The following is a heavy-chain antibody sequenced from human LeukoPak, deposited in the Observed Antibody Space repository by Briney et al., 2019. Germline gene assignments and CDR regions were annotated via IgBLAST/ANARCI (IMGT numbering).Heavy chain of an antibody. CDR2: IYHSGST. Sequence: SETLSLTCTVSGYSITRGYYWGWIRQPPGKGLEWIEGIYHSGSTYYNPSLKSRVAISVDTSKNQFSLKLNSVTAADTAVYYCARSGPYYYHYMDVWGKGTTGTVSS. D-gene: IGHD3-10*01. CDR3: ARSGPYYYHYMDV. CDR1: GYSITRGYY. J-gene: IGHJ6*03. V-gene: IGHV4-38-2*02.